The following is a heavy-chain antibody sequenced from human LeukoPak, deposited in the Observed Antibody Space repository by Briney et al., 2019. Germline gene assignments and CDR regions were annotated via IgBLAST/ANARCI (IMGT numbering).Heavy chain of an antibody. CDR1: GFTFSSFG. CDR2: IRYDGSNK. Sequence: GGSLRLSCAASGFTFSSFGMHWVRQAPGKGLEWVAFIRYDGSNKYYADSVKGRFTVSRDNSKNTLSLQMNSLRAEDTAVYYCAKDGYSGSGRPYHMDVWGKGTTVTVSS. D-gene: IGHD3-10*01. V-gene: IGHV3-30*02. J-gene: IGHJ6*03. CDR3: AKDGYSGSGRPYHMDV.